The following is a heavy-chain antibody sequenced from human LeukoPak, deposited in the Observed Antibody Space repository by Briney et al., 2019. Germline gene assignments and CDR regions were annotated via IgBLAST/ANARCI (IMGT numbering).Heavy chain of an antibody. J-gene: IGHJ5*02. CDR2: IGGSGNTI. CDR1: GFDFKPLG. Sequence: PGGSLRLSCAASGFDFKPLGMSWARQAPGKGLEWVSAIGGSGNTIYYADSVRGRFSISRDNSKNTLYLQMNSLRAEDTAVYYCARVGRQPFNWFDPWGQGTLVTVSS. V-gene: IGHV3-23*05. D-gene: IGHD2-2*01. CDR3: ARVGRQPFNWFDP.